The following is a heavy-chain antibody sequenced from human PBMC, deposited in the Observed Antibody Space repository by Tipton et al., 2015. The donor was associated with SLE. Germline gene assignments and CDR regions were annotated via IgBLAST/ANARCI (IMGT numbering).Heavy chain of an antibody. CDR3: ASWGLAEVVPYYFDY. J-gene: IGHJ4*02. CDR1: GFTFSSYE. D-gene: IGHD3-16*01. Sequence: SLRLSCAASGFTFSSYEMNWVRQAPGKGLEWVSYISSSSSYIYYADSVKGRFTISRDNAKNSLYLQMNSLRAEDTAVYYCASWGLAEVVPYYFDYWGQGTLVTVSS. CDR2: ISSSSSYI. V-gene: IGHV3-21*05.